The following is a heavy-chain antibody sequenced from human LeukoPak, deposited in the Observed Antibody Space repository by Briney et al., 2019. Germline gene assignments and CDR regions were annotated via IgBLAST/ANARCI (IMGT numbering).Heavy chain of an antibody. V-gene: IGHV4-61*01. CDR1: GGSVSSGSYY. Sequence: SSETLSLTCTVSGGSVSSGSYYWSWIRQPPGKGLEWIGYIYYSGSTNYNPSLKGRVTISVDTSKNQFSLKLSSVTAADTAVYYCARDGLEYSSRAGAFDIWGQGTMVTVSS. D-gene: IGHD6-6*01. J-gene: IGHJ3*02. CDR2: IYYSGST. CDR3: ARDGLEYSSRAGAFDI.